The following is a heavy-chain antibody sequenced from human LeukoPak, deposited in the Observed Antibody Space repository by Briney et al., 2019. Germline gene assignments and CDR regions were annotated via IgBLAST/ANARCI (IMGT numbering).Heavy chain of an antibody. CDR1: GFTFSSYS. Sequence: GGSLRLSCAASGFTFSSYSMNWVRQAPGKGLEWVSYISSSSSYIYYADSVKGRFTISRDNAKNSLYLQMNSLRAEDTAVYYCAIIAVAGTYYYYYMDVWGKGTTVTVSS. V-gene: IGHV3-21*05. CDR3: AIIAVAGTYYYYYMDV. CDR2: ISSSSSYI. J-gene: IGHJ6*03. D-gene: IGHD6-19*01.